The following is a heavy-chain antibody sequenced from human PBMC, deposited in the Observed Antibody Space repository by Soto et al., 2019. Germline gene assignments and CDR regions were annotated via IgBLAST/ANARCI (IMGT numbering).Heavy chain of an antibody. CDR1: GFTFSTYS. V-gene: IGHV3-21*01. D-gene: IGHD6-13*01. CDR3: ARVIAAAGTH. Sequence: LRLSCVGSGFTFSTYSINWVRQAPGKGLEWVSSISSRSDIYYADSVKGRFTISRDNAKNSVSLQMNSLRAEDTAVYYCARVIAAAGTHWGQGTLVTV. CDR2: ISSRSDI. J-gene: IGHJ4*02.